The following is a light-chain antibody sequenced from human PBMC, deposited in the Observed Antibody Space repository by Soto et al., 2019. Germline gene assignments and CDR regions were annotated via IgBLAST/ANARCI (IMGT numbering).Light chain of an antibody. Sequence: IQLTQSPSSLSASVGDRVPISCRASQGIANFLAWYQQKPGKAPKLLIYGSSTLQSGVPSRFSGSGSGTDFTLSISSLQPEDFATYYFQQLNSFPLPFGPGTKVDIK. CDR1: QGIANF. J-gene: IGKJ3*01. CDR2: GSS. V-gene: IGKV1-9*01. CDR3: QQLNSFPLP.